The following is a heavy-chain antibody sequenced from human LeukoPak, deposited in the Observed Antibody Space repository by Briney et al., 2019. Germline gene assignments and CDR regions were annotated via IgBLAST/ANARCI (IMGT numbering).Heavy chain of an antibody. CDR3: ARDDYYDSSGYYTL. CDR1: GYTFTSKY. J-gene: IGHJ4*02. V-gene: IGHV1-18*01. D-gene: IGHD3-22*01. Sequence: ASVKVSCKASGYTFTSKYMHWVRQAPGQGLEWMGWISAYNGNTNYAQKLQGRVTMTTDTSTSTAYMELRSLRSDDTAVYYCARDDYYDSSGYYTLWGQGTLVTVSS. CDR2: ISAYNGNT.